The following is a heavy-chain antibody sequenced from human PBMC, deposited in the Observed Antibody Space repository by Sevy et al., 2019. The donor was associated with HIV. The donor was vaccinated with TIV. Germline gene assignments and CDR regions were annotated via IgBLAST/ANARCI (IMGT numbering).Heavy chain of an antibody. CDR2: IKQDGSEK. D-gene: IGHD3-22*01. CDR3: ARGNYYDSTGYYPDTFDI. V-gene: IGHV3-7*01. Sequence: GGSLRLSCAASGFTFSNYWMSWVRQAPGKGLEWVANIKQDGSEKYYVDSVKGRFTISRDNAKNSLYLQTNGLRAEDTAVYYCARGNYYDSTGYYPDTFDIWGQGTMVTVSS. CDR1: GFTFSNYW. J-gene: IGHJ3*02.